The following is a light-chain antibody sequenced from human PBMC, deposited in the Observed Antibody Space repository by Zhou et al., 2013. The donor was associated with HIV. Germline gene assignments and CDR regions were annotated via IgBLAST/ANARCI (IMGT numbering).Light chain of an antibody. CDR1: QSVSSK. CDR2: AAS. Sequence: EIVMTQSPATLSVSPGERVTLSCRASQSVSSKLAWYQQKPGQAPRLLMYAASTRATDIPARFSGSGSETEFTLTISSLQSEDFAVYYCQQYNNWPPLTFGQGTKVEIK. J-gene: IGKJ1*01. CDR3: QQYNNWPPLT. V-gene: IGKV3-15*01.